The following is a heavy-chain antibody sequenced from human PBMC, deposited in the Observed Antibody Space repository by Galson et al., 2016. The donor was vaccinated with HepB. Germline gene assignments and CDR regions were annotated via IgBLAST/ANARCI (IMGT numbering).Heavy chain of an antibody. J-gene: IGHJ4*02. V-gene: IGHV4-39*01. Sequence: SETLSLTCTVSGGSISSSTYYWAWIRQPPGKGLEWIGSIYYSGSTYYNPSLKSRVTISVDTSKNQFSLNLSSVTAADTAVYYCARRHNWNDGPIFAYWGQGTLVTVSS. CDR3: ARRHNWNDGPIFAY. CDR1: GGSISSSTYY. CDR2: IYYSGST. D-gene: IGHD1-20*01.